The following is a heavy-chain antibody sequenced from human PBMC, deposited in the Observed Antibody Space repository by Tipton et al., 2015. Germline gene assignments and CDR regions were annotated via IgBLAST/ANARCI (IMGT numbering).Heavy chain of an antibody. CDR1: GGSISNYY. D-gene: IGHD1-14*01. J-gene: IGHJ5*02. CDR3: ARDRKPYNWFDP. V-gene: IGHV4-4*07. Sequence: TLSLTCTVSGGSISNYYWSWIRQPAGKGLEWIGRIYTSGTTNYNTSLKSRVTMSVDTSENQFSLRLSSVTAADTAVYYCARDRKPYNWFDPWGQGTLVTVSS. CDR2: IYTSGTT.